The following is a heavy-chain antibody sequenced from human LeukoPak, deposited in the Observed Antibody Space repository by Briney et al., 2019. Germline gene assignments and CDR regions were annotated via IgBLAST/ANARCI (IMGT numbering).Heavy chain of an antibody. J-gene: IGHJ4*02. CDR1: GFTFGSYS. Sequence: GGSLRLSCAASGFTFGSYSMNWVRQAPGKGLEWVSSISSSISSIYYADSVKGRFTISRDNAKNSLSLQMNSLRAEDTAVYYCARVKHYYDSSPHFDYWGQGTLVTVSS. CDR2: ISSSISSI. CDR3: ARVKHYYDSSPHFDY. D-gene: IGHD3-22*01. V-gene: IGHV3-21*01.